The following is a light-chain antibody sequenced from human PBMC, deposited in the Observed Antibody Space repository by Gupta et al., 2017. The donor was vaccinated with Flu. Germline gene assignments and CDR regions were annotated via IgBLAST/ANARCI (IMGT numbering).Light chain of an antibody. V-gene: IGKV3-20*01. CDR1: QSVSSND. Sequence: EVVLTQSPGTLSLSPGETATLSCRASQSVSSNDLAWYQQKPGQPPRLLIYGASSRATGIPARFSGGGSGTDFTLTISRREPEDFAVNFCQQDGSLPRTFGPGAKVEIK. CDR3: QQDGSLPRT. CDR2: GAS. J-gene: IGKJ1*01.